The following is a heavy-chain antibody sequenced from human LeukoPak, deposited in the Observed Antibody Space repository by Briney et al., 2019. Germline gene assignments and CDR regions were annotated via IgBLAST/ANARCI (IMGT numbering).Heavy chain of an antibody. CDR3: ARDSGDGYNSVDY. J-gene: IGHJ4*02. V-gene: IGHV3-21*01. Sequence: PGGALRLSCTASGFIFSSYSMNWVRQAPWKGLEWVTSISSSSSYIYYADSVKGRFTISRDNAKNSLYLQMNSLRAEDTAVYYCARDSGDGYNSVDYWGQGTLVTVSS. D-gene: IGHD5-24*01. CDR1: GFIFSSYS. CDR2: ISSSSSYI.